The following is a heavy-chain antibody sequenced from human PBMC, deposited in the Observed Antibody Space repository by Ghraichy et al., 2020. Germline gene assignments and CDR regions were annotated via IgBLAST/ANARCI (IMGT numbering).Heavy chain of an antibody. J-gene: IGHJ4*02. Sequence: SCTVSGGSITGYYWSWIRQPPGKGLEWIGYIFYSGGTNYNPSLKSRVTISVDTSKNQFSLKMTSMTAADTAMYYCARGERLGLDYWGQGPLVTVSS. CDR3: ARGERLGLDY. CDR2: IFYSGGT. D-gene: IGHD3-3*01. CDR1: GGSITGYY. V-gene: IGHV4-59*01.